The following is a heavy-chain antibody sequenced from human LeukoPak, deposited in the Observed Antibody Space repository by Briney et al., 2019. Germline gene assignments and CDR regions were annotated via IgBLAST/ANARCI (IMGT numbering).Heavy chain of an antibody. CDR1: GASVSSGSYY. D-gene: IGHD6-19*01. Sequence: SETLSLTCTVSGASVSSGSYYWTWTRQPPGKGLECIGYIYYSGSTNYNPSLKSRVTISIDTSKNQFSLKLTSVTAADTAVYYCAREGLVLGNKYFHHRGQGTLVTVSS. J-gene: IGHJ1*01. CDR3: AREGLVLGNKYFHH. CDR2: IYYSGST. V-gene: IGHV4-61*01.